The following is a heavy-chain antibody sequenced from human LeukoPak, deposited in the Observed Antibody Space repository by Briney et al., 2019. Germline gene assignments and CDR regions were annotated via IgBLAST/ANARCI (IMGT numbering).Heavy chain of an antibody. CDR3: ARGDCSVSGCHGGNWFGP. Sequence: ASVKVSCRTSGYTFTGYYIHWVRQAPGQGLEWMGWINPNSGGTNYAQSFQGRVTMTRDTSSSTAHMELSRLRSDDTAVYYCARGDCSVSGCHGGNWFGPWGQGTLVTVSS. CDR1: GYTFTGYY. CDR2: INPNSGGT. D-gene: IGHD2-15*01. J-gene: IGHJ5*02. V-gene: IGHV1-2*02.